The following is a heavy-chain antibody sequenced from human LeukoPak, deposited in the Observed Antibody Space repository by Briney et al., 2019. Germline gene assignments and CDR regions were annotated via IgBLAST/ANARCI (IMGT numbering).Heavy chain of an antibody. D-gene: IGHD2-2*01. V-gene: IGHV4-61*08. J-gene: IGHJ5*02. Sequence: LETLSLTCTVSGGSISSGGYYWSWIRQPPGKGLEWIGYIYYSGSTNYNPSLKSRVTISVDTSKDQFSLKLSSVTAADTAVYYCARAPVVPAAIPPNWFDPWGQGTLVTVSS. CDR3: ARAPVVPAAIPPNWFDP. CDR2: IYYSGST. CDR1: GGSISSGGYY.